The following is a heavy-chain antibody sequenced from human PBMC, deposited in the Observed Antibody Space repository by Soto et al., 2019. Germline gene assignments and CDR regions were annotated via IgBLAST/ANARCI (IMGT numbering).Heavy chain of an antibody. CDR1: GFPFSGYV. V-gene: IGHV3-23*01. CDR3: AIGARSSPSGDGYNFVY. D-gene: IGHD5-18*01. CDR2: ISDSGSGT. J-gene: IGHJ4*02. Sequence: GGSLRLSCAASGFPFSGYVMRWVRQAPGKGLEWVSGISDSGSGTYYADSVKGRFTVSRDNSKNTLYLQMTSLRAEDTAVYYCAIGARSSPSGDGYNFVYWGQG.